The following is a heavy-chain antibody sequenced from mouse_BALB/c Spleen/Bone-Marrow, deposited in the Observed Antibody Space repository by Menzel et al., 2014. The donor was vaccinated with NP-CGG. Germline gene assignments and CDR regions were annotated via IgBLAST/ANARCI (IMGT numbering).Heavy chain of an antibody. CDR3: TPRLRY. J-gene: IGHJ2*01. V-gene: IGHV1S22*01. Sequence: LKDSGSELVRPGASVKLSCKASGYTFTSYWMHWVKQRPGRGLEWIGNIYPGRGSTNYDEKFKSKATLTVDTSSSTAYMQLSSLTSEDSAVYYCTPRLRYWGQGTTLTVSS. D-gene: IGHD1-2*01. CDR2: IYPGRGST. CDR1: GYTFTSYW.